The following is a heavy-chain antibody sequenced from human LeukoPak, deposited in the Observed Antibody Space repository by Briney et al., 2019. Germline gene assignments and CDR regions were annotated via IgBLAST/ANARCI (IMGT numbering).Heavy chain of an antibody. CDR1: GDSISTTRYH. CDR3: ARHLMSVIDP. J-gene: IGHJ5*02. V-gene: IGHV4-39*01. D-gene: IGHD2-8*01. CDR2: IFYTGST. Sequence: SETLSLTCAVSGDSISTTRYHWGWIRQPPGKGLEWMASIFYTGSTYYNSSLKSRVTISVDTSKNQFSLKLISVTAADTAVYYCARHLMSVIDPWGQGTLVTVSS.